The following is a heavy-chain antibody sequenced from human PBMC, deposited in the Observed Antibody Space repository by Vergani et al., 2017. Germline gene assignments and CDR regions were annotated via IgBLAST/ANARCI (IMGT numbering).Heavy chain of an antibody. CDR1: GFTFSIYA. V-gene: IGHV3-23*01. CDR2: IVGSGSNS. CDR3: AKSASRVDVWSGYIMEFDY. J-gene: IGHJ4*02. D-gene: IGHD3-3*01. Sequence: EVQLLESGGGLVQPGGSLRLSCAASGFTFSIYAMRWVRQTPGKGLEWVSTIVGSGSNSYYADSVKGRFTISRDNSKNTVYVQMNSLRAEDTAVYYCAKSASRVDVWSGYIMEFDYWGQETLVTVST.